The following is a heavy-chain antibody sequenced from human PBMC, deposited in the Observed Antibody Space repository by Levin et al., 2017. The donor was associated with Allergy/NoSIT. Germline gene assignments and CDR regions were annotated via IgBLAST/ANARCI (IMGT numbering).Heavy chain of an antibody. CDR1: GYTFTGYY. D-gene: IGHD3-10*01. V-gene: IGHV1-2*02. J-gene: IGHJ4*02. CDR3: ARDPGYGSGSYYLN. CDR2: INPNSGGT. Sequence: ASVKVSCKASGYTFTGYYMHWVRQAPGQGLEWMGWINPNSGGTNYAQKFQGRVTMTRDTSISTAYMELSRLRSDDTAVYYCARDPGYGSGSYYLNWGQGTLVTVSS.